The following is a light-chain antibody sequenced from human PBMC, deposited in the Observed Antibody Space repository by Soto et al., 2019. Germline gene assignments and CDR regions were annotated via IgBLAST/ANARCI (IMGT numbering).Light chain of an antibody. J-gene: IGKJ1*01. Sequence: IQMTQSPSSLSASVGDRVTITCLASQSISSYLNWYQQKPGKAPKLLIYDASSLESGVPSRFSGSGSGTEFTLTISSLQPDDFATYYCQQYNSYSWTFGQGTKVDI. V-gene: IGKV1-5*01. CDR2: DAS. CDR1: QSISSY. CDR3: QQYNSYSWT.